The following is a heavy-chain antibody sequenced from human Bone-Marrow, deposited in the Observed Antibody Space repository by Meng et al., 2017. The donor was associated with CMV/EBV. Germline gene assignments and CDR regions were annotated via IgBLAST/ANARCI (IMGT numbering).Heavy chain of an antibody. CDR3: RGYYDSSGYYPSVDF. D-gene: IGHD3-22*01. Sequence: GSLRLSCTVSGGSISSTSYYWGWIRQPPGKGLEWIGSIYSGGNTYYNPSLMTRVTISVDTSKNQFSLKLSSVTAADTAVYYCRGYYDSSGYYPSVDFWGQGTLVTFSS. CDR1: GGSISSTSYY. V-gene: IGHV4-39*01. CDR2: IYSGGNT. J-gene: IGHJ4*02.